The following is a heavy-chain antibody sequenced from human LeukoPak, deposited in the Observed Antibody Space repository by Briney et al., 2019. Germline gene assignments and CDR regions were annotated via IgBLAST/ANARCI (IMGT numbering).Heavy chain of an antibody. Sequence: SETLSLTCAVYGGSFNDHYWSWIRQPPGKGLEWIGEVNHSGRTNYNPSLKSRVTISQDTSKNQFSLKLRSVTAADTAVYFCARRGPGATVDYWGQGTLVTVSS. CDR3: ARRGPGATVDY. CDR1: GGSFNDHY. J-gene: IGHJ4*02. CDR2: VNHSGRT. V-gene: IGHV4-34*01. D-gene: IGHD4/OR15-4a*01.